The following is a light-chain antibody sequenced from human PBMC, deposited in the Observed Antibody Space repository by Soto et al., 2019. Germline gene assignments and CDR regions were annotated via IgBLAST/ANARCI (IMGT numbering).Light chain of an antibody. J-gene: IGKJ1*01. CDR1: QSVSSY. Sequence: EIVLTQSPATLSLSPGERATLSCRASQSVSSYLAWYQQKPGQAPRLLIYDASNRATGIPARFSGSGSGTNFTLTISSLAPEYFAVYYCQQRSNWPTVGQGTKVEIK. V-gene: IGKV3-11*01. CDR2: DAS. CDR3: QQRSNWPT.